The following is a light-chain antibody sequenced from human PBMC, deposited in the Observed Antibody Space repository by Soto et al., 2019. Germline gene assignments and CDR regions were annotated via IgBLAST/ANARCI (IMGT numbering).Light chain of an antibody. V-gene: IGKV1-5*03. J-gene: IGKJ1*01. CDR1: QTISSW. CDR3: QHYNSYSEA. CDR2: EAS. Sequence: DIQMTQYPSTLSASVGDRVTITCRASQTISSWLAWYQQKPGKAPKLLIYEASTLKSGVPSRFSGSGSGTEFTLTISSLQPDDFATYYCQHYNSYSEAFGQGTKV.